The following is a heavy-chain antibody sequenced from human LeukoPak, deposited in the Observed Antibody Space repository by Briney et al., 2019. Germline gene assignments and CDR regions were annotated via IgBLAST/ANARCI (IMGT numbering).Heavy chain of an antibody. Sequence: SETLSLTCTVSGASISSDSNYWAWVRQPPGKGLQWIGSIYHTGSTFYNPSLMIRVSISIDSSKNQFSLKLSSVTVADTALYYCASDISISWFYSWGQGTLVSVSS. J-gene: IGHJ5*01. CDR3: ASDISISWFYS. D-gene: IGHD3-3*02. CDR1: GASISSDSNY. CDR2: IYHTGST. V-gene: IGHV4-39*07.